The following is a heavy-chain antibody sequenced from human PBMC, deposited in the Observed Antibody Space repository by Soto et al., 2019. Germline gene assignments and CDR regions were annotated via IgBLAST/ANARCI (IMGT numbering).Heavy chain of an antibody. J-gene: IGHJ4*02. CDR1: GDSVSSNSVA. D-gene: IGHD1-26*01. CDR2: TYHRSQWYN. V-gene: IGHV6-1*01. CDR3: AKDSGSPLDY. Sequence: SQTRSLTCAISGDSVSSNSVAWNWIRQSPSRGLEWLGRTYHRSQWYNDYALSVRSRISINPDTSKNQFSLQLNSVTPEDTAVYYCAKDSGSPLDYWGQGTLVTVSS.